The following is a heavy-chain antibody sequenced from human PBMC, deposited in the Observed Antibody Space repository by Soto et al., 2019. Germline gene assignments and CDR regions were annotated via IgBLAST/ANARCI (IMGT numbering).Heavy chain of an antibody. CDR1: GGSISSGDYY. V-gene: IGHV4-30-4*01. CDR3: ARDELKQAGNYYYYGMDV. D-gene: IGHD3-10*01. Sequence: QVQLQESGPGLVKPSQTLSLTCTVSGGSISSGDYYWSWIRQPPGKGLEWIGYIYYSGSTYYNPSLKSRVTISVDTAKNQFSLKLSSGTAADTAVYYCARDELKQAGNYYYYGMDVWGQGTTVTVSS. J-gene: IGHJ6*02. CDR2: IYYSGST.